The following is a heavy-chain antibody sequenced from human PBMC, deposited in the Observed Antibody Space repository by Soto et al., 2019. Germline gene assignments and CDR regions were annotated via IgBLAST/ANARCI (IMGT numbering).Heavy chain of an antibody. J-gene: IGHJ4*02. CDR2: VFYSGSA. V-gene: IGHV4-30-4*01. D-gene: IGHD4-17*01. Sequence: SETLSLTCTVSGGSINSGDYYWSWIRQSPGKGLEWIGYVFYSGSAYYKPSLKSRVMISIDTSKNHFSLMLSFVTAADTAVYYCARLSTVATLGFFDYWGQGTLVTVSS. CDR3: ARLSTVATLGFFDY. CDR1: GGSINSGDYY.